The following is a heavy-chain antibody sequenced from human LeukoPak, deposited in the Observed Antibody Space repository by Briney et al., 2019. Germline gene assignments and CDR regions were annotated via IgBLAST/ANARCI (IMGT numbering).Heavy chain of an antibody. CDR2: ISSSGDKI. V-gene: IGHV3-48*03. CDR3: ARDDYGSSGSY. CDR1: GLTFSRDA. J-gene: IGHJ4*02. Sequence: GGCLRLSCAASGLTFSRDAMNWVRQAPGMGLEWISYISSSGDKIYYAESVKGRFTVSRDNAENSLYLQMNSLRVEDTAVYYCARDDYGSSGSYWGQGTLVTVSS. D-gene: IGHD3-22*01.